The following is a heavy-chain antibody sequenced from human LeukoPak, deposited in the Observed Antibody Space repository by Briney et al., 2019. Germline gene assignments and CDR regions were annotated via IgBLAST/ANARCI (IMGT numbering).Heavy chain of an antibody. V-gene: IGHV1-18*01. Sequence: GASVNVSCTASGYTFTSYGISWVRQAPGQGLEWMGWISAYNGNTNYAQKLQGRVTMTTDTSTSTAYMELRSLRSDDTAVYYCARAGDKYYDFWSGYYGANNNWFDPWGQGTLVTVSS. CDR1: GYTFTSYG. D-gene: IGHD3-3*01. CDR2: ISAYNGNT. J-gene: IGHJ5*02. CDR3: ARAGDKYYDFWSGYYGANNNWFDP.